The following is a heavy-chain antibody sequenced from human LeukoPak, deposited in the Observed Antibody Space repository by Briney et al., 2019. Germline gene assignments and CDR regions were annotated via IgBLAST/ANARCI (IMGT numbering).Heavy chain of an antibody. CDR2: IYYSGST. D-gene: IGHD3-9*01. Sequence: SETLSLTCTVSGGSISSYYWSWIRQPPGKGLEWIGYIYYSGSTNYNPSLKSRVTISVDTSKNQFSLKLSSVTAADTAVYCCARDSYDILTGYDYYYGMDVWGQGTTVTVSS. V-gene: IGHV4-59*01. CDR1: GGSISSYY. J-gene: IGHJ6*02. CDR3: ARDSYDILTGYDYYYGMDV.